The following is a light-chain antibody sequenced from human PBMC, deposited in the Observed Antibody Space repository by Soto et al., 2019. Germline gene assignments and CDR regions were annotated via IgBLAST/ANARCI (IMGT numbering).Light chain of an antibody. V-gene: IGLV2-8*01. CDR3: SSHACGNDVGVI. Sequence: QSALTQPPSASGSPGPSVTISCTGTSSDVGASNYVSWYQQYPGKVPKLMISEVNKRPPGVPDRFSGSKSGNTASLTVSGLQAEDHADYYCSSHACGNDVGVIVGGGTKLTVL. CDR1: SSDVGASNY. J-gene: IGLJ2*01. CDR2: EVN.